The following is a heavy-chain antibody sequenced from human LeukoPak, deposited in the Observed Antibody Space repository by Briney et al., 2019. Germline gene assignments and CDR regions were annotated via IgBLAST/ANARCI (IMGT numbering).Heavy chain of an antibody. CDR1: GGSLSSYY. V-gene: IGHV4-59*08. Sequence: SETLSLTCTVSGGSLSSYYWSWIRQPPGKGLEWIGYIYYSGSTNYNPSLKSRVTISVDTSKNQFSLKLSSVTAADTAVYYCARQGDFVMVRGVSVDAFDIWGQGTMVTVSS. D-gene: IGHD3-10*01. J-gene: IGHJ3*02. CDR3: ARQGDFVMVRGVSVDAFDI. CDR2: IYYSGST.